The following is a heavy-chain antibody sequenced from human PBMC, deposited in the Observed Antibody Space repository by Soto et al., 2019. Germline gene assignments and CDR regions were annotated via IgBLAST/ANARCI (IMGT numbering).Heavy chain of an antibody. CDR1: GFTFSGSA. D-gene: IGHD2-15*01. V-gene: IGHV3-73*01. Sequence: PGGSLRLSCAASGFTFSGSAMHWVRQASGKGLEWVGRIRSKANSYATAYAASVKGRFTISRDDSKNTAYLQMNSLKTEDTAVYYCTRPGVLPGGMVVWGQGTTVTVSS. J-gene: IGHJ6*02. CDR2: IRSKANSYAT. CDR3: TRPGVLPGGMVV.